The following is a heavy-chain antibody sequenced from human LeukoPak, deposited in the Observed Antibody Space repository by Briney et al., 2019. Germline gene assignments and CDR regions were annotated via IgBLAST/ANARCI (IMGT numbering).Heavy chain of an antibody. Sequence: ASVKVSCKASGYTFTGYYMHWVRQAPGQGLEWMGWINPNSGGTNYAQKFQGRVTMTRDTSISTAYMELSRLRSDDTAVYYCARAYSGSYYFASDYWGQGTLVTVSS. CDR2: INPNSGGT. V-gene: IGHV1-2*02. CDR3: ARAYSGSYYFASDY. CDR1: GYTFTGYY. D-gene: IGHD1-26*01. J-gene: IGHJ4*02.